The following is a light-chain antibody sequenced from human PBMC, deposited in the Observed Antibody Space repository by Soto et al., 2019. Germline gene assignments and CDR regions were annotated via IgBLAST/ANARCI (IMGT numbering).Light chain of an antibody. CDR3: EQDHNWLA. V-gene: IGKV3-15*01. CDR2: GAA. Sequence: ETVMTQSPATLSVSPGERATLSCRASQSVFSSLAWYQQKPGQAPRLLIYGAATRATGIPARFSGSGSGTEFTLTISSLQSEDFAVYGCEQDHNWLASGQGNKV. CDR1: QSVFSS. J-gene: IGKJ1*01.